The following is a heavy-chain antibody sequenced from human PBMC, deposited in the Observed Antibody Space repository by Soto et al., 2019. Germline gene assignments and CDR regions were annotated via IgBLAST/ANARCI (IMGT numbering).Heavy chain of an antibody. CDR2: IYYSGST. CDR3: ARVMVAAKDYYYYMDV. J-gene: IGHJ6*03. Sequence: SETLSLTCTVSGGSISSGGYYWSWIRQHPGKGLEWIGYIYYSGSTYYNPSLKSRVTISVDTSKNQFSLKLSSVTAADTAVYYCARVMVAAKDYYYYMDVWGKGTTVTVSS. D-gene: IGHD2-15*01. CDR1: GGSISSGGYY. V-gene: IGHV4-31*03.